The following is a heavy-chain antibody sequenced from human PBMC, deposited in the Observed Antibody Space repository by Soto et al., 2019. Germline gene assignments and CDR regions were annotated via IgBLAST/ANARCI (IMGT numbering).Heavy chain of an antibody. V-gene: IGHV4-39*01. Sequence: PSETLSLTCTVSGGSISSSSYYWGWIRQPPGKGLEWIGSIYYSGSTYYNPSLKSRVTISVDTSKNQFSLKLSSVTAADTAVYYCARQDGYYYDSKSVQFDPWGQGTLVTVSS. CDR3: ARQDGYYYDSKSVQFDP. D-gene: IGHD3-22*01. CDR2: IYYSGST. J-gene: IGHJ5*02. CDR1: GGSISSSSYY.